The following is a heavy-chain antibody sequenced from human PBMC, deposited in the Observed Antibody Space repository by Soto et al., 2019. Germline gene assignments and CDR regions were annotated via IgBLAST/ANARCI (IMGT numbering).Heavy chain of an antibody. V-gene: IGHV1-8*01. J-gene: IGHJ4*02. D-gene: IGHD6-25*01. Sequence: RASVKVSCKASGYTFTTYDISWVRQATGQGLEWMGWMNPYSGSTGYAQKFQGRVTVTRNTSISTVYMELSGLRPDDTAVYYCARRKERSGPHYFDYWGQGSQVTVSS. CDR1: GYTFTTYD. CDR2: MNPYSGST. CDR3: ARRKERSGPHYFDY.